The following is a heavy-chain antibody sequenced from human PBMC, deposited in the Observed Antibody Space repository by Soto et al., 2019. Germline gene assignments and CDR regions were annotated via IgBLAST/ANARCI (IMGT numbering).Heavy chain of an antibody. J-gene: IGHJ6*02. CDR3: ARDNGSGSQTRPKPQGHYYYGMDV. D-gene: IGHD3-10*01. CDR1: GFTFSSYG. Sequence: GSLRLSCAASGFTFSSYGMHWVRQAPGKGLEWVAVIWYDGSNKYYADSVKGRFTISRDNSKNTLYLQMNSLRAEDTAVYYCARDNGSGSQTRPKPQGHYYYGMDVWGQGTTVTVSS. CDR2: IWYDGSNK. V-gene: IGHV3-33*01.